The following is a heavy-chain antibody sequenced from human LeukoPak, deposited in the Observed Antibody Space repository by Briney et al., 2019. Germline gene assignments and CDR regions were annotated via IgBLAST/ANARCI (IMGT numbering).Heavy chain of an antibody. CDR2: IIPIFGTA. D-gene: IGHD3-22*01. CDR3: ARENSTYYDSSGYYFNFDY. V-gene: IGHV1-69*01. CDR1: GGTFSSYA. Sequence: ASVKVSCKASGGTFSSYAISWVRQAPGQGLEWMGGIIPIFGTANYAQKFQGRVTITADESTSTAYMELSSLRSEDTAVYYCARENSTYYDSSGYYFNFDYWGQGTLVTVSS. J-gene: IGHJ4*02.